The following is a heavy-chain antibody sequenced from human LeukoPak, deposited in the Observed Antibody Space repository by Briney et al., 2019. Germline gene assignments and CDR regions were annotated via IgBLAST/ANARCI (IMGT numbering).Heavy chain of an antibody. CDR2: ISYDGSNK. D-gene: IGHD4-11*01. CDR3: ARGTVTTSAPPYYYYYGMDV. J-gene: IGHJ6*02. V-gene: IGHV3-30*04. CDR1: GFTFSSYA. Sequence: GRSLRLSCAASGFTFSSYAMHWVRQAPGKGLEWVAVISYDGSNKYYADSVKGRFTISRDNSKNTLYLQMNSLRAEDTAVNYCARGTVTTSAPPYYYYYGMDVWGQGTTVTVSS.